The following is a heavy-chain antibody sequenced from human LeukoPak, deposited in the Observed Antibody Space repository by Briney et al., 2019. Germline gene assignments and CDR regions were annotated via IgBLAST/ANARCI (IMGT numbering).Heavy chain of an antibody. CDR2: IYYSGNT. V-gene: IGHV4-39*01. J-gene: IGHJ4*02. CDR3: ARQTGSGLFILP. CDR1: GVSISSSNSY. Sequence: SETLSLTCTASGVSISSSNSYWGWIRQPPGKGLEWIGSIYYSGNTYYNASLKSQVSISIDTSKNQFSLRLTYVTAADTAVYYCARQTGSGLFILPGGQGTLVTVSS. D-gene: IGHD3/OR15-3a*01.